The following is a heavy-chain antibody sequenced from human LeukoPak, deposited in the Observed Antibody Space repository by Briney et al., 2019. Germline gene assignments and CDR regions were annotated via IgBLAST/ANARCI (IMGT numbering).Heavy chain of an antibody. CDR3: TSVAVFGVVIISYFDY. Sequence: GASVKVSCKASGYTFTGYYMHWVRQAPGQGLEWMGWINPKSGGTNYAQKFQGRVTMNRDTSISTAYKEMRRLRSDDTAVHYCTSVAVFGVVIISYFDYWGQGTLVTVSS. CDR2: INPKSGGT. V-gene: IGHV1-2*02. D-gene: IGHD3-3*01. J-gene: IGHJ4*02. CDR1: GYTFTGYY.